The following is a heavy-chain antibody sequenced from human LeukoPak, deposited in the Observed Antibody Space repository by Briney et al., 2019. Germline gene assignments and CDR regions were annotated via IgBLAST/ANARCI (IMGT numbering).Heavy chain of an antibody. V-gene: IGHV4-59*01. J-gene: IGHJ6*03. CDR2: IYYSGST. D-gene: IGHD3-22*01. Sequence: PSETLSLTCTVSGGSISSYYWSWIRQPPGKGLEWIGYIYYSGSTNYNPSLKSRVTISVDTSKNQFSLKLSSVTAADTAVYYCARDRGYYDSSGYYQSNYYYYMDVWGKGTTVTVSS. CDR1: GGSISSYY. CDR3: ARDRGYYDSSGYYQSNYYYYMDV.